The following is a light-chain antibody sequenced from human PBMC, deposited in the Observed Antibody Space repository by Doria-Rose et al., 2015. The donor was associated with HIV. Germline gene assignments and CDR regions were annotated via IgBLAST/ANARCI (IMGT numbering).Light chain of an antibody. CDR2: DGS. CDR3: HQYGTSWT. J-gene: IGKJ1*01. V-gene: IGKV3-20*01. Sequence: EIVSTQSPGTLSLSPGERATLSCRASQSFSSTYLAWYQQKPGLAPSLLIYDGSTRATGTPDRFSASGSGTDFTLTINRLEPEDFALYYCHQYGTSWTFGQGTKVEI. CDR1: QSFSSTY.